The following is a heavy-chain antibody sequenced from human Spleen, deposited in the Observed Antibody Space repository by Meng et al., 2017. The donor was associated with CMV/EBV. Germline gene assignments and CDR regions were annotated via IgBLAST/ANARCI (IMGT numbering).Heavy chain of an antibody. Sequence: GESLKISCAASGFTFRIYPMNWVRQAPGKGLEWVANVSSSSRTISYADSVKGRFTIFRDNAKNSLYLQMSSLRPDDTATYYCATSRGYTTSSAWFDPWGQGTLVTVS. J-gene: IGHJ5*02. CDR2: VSSSSRTI. CDR3: ATSRGYTTSSAWFDP. V-gene: IGHV3-48*04. D-gene: IGHD6-6*01. CDR1: GFTFRIYP.